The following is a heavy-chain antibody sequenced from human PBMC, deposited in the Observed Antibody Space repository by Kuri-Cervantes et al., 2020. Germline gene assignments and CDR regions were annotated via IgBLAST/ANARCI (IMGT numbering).Heavy chain of an antibody. D-gene: IGHD3-22*01. CDR3: AKAAAYDSSGYLFDY. J-gene: IGHJ4*02. CDR1: GFTFSSYG. V-gene: IGHV3-30*18. CDR2: ISYDGSNK. Sequence: GESLKISCAASGFTFSSYGMHWVRQAPGKGLEWVAVISYDGSNKYYADSVKGRFTIFRDNSKNTLYLQMNSLRAEDTAVYYCAKAAAYDSSGYLFDYWGQGTLVTVSS.